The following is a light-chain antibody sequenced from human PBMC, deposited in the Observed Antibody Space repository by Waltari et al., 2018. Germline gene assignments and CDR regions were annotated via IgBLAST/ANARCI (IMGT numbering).Light chain of an antibody. V-gene: IGKV4-1*01. Sequence: DIVMTQSPDSLAVSLGERATINCKSSQSVLHGTKHKDYLAWYQQKPGQPPTLLITWASTRESGVPDRFSGSGSGTDFTLTISSLQAEDVAVYYCQQYYSTPWTFGQGTKVEIK. CDR3: QQYYSTPWT. CDR2: WAS. J-gene: IGKJ1*01. CDR1: QSVLHGTKHKDY.